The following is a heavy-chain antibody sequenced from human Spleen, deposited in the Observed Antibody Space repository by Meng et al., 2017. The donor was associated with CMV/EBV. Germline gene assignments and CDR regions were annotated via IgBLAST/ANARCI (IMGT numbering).Heavy chain of an antibody. Sequence: GESLKISCAASGFTFSSYSMNWVRQAPGKGLEWVSSISSSGSTIYYADSVKGRFTISRDNAKNSLHLQMNSLRAEDTAVYYCARGNWNYDYWGQGTLVTVSS. CDR2: ISSSGSTI. CDR1: GFTFSSYS. J-gene: IGHJ4*02. D-gene: IGHD1-1*01. CDR3: ARGNWNYDY. V-gene: IGHV3-48*04.